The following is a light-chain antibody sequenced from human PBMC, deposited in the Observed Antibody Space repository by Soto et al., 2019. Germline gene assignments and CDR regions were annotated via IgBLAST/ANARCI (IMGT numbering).Light chain of an antibody. J-gene: IGKJ1*01. CDR3: QQYNNCPPWT. CDR1: QSVSSK. Sequence: EVVMTQSPATLSVSPGERATLSCRASQSVSSKLAWYQQKPGQAPRLLIYGASTWATGIPARFSSSGSGTEFTLTTSNLQSEDFAVYYCQQYNNCPPWTFGQGTKVEIK. V-gene: IGKV3D-15*01. CDR2: GAS.